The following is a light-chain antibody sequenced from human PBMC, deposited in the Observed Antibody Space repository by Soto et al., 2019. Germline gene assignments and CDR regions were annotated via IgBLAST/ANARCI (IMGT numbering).Light chain of an antibody. V-gene: IGKV3-15*01. Sequence: EIVMTQSPATLSVSPGERATLSCRASQSVSSNLAWYQQKPGQAPRLLIYGASTRATGIPARFSGSGSGTEFTPTISSLQSEDFVVYYCQQYNNWPPTWTFGQGTKVEIK. J-gene: IGKJ1*01. CDR1: QSVSSN. CDR3: QQYNNWPPTWT. CDR2: GAS.